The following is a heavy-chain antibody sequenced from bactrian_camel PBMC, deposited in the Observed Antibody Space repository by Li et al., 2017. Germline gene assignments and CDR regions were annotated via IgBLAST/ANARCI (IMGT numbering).Heavy chain of an antibody. V-gene: IGHV3S53*01. CDR2: IDSDGST. D-gene: IGHD4*01. CDR3: AADARPGLCHVTFRADIKSTPGDWSY. CDR1: TMSYSSAC. Sequence: HVQLVESGGGSVQAGGSLRLSCAISTMSYSSACMVWFRQAPGEEREGVAAIDSDGSTSYADSVKGRFTISKDNAKNTVYLQMNTLKPEDTAMYFCAADARPGLCHVTFRADIKSTPGDWSYWGQGTQVTVS. J-gene: IGHJ4*01.